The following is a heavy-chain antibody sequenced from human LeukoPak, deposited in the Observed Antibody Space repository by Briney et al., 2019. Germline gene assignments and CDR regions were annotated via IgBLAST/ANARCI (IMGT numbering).Heavy chain of an antibody. D-gene: IGHD5-18*01. CDR1: GFTFSNYE. CDR2: IGSGAKSYAT. J-gene: IGHJ6*03. Sequence: GGSLRLSCATSGFTFSNYEMNWVRQAPGKGLEWVGQIGSGAKSYATAYAASVKGRFTISRDDSKNTAYLQMNSLQTEDTAVYYCTREKEAYNFGLAYYYYYMDVWGIGTTVTVSS. V-gene: IGHV3-73*01. CDR3: TREKEAYNFGLAYYYYYMDV.